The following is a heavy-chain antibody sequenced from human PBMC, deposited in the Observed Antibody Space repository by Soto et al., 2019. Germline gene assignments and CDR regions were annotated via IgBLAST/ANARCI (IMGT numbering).Heavy chain of an antibody. CDR3: AGDQRGYSYGYIDY. D-gene: IGHD5-18*01. J-gene: IGHJ4*02. CDR2: IYYSGCT. V-gene: IGHV4-31*03. CDR1: GGSIRRGGYY. Sequence: QVQLQEAGPGLVKPSQTLSLTCTVSGGSIRRGGYYWSWIRQHPGKGQEWIGYIYYSGCTYYNPSLKSRVTISVDTSKYQFSLKLSSVTAADTAVYYCAGDQRGYSYGYIDYWGQGTLVTVSS.